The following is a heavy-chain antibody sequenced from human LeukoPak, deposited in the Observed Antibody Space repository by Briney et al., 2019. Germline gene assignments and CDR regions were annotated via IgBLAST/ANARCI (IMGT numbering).Heavy chain of an antibody. D-gene: IGHD6-6*01. V-gene: IGHV4-59*12. CDR3: ARDGSSSNY. Sequence: MASETLSLTCTVSGGSISSYYWSWIRQPPGKGLEWIGYIYYTGSTDYNPSLKSRVTISVDTSKDQFSLKLSSVTAADTAVYYCARDGSSSNYWGQGTLVTVSS. J-gene: IGHJ4*02. CDR1: GGSISSYY. CDR2: IYYTGST.